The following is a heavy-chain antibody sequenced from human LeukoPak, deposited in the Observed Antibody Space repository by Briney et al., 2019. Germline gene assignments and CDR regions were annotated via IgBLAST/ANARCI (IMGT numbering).Heavy chain of an antibody. CDR1: GGSISSYF. D-gene: IGHD3-22*01. V-gene: IGHV4-34*01. J-gene: IGHJ4*02. CDR3: ATTKYYYDSSGYFY. Sequence: PSETLSLTCTVSGGSISSYFWSWIRQPPGKGLEWIGEINHSGSTNYNPSLKSRVTISVDTSKNQFSLKLSSVTAADTAVYYCATTKYYYDSSGYFYWGQGTLVTVSS. CDR2: INHSGST.